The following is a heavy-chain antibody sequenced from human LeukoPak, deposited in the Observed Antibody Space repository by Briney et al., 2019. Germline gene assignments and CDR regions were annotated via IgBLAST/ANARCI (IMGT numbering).Heavy chain of an antibody. V-gene: IGHV3-7*05. D-gene: IGHD4-17*01. J-gene: IGHJ4*02. Sequence: GGSLRLSCAAPGFTFTASWMTWVRQAPGKGLEWVANIKQDGNEKYYVDSVEGRFTISRDNAKNSMFLQMNSLRAEDTAVYYCATGGDGDFHWGQGTLVTVSS. CDR3: ATGGDGDFH. CDR2: IKQDGNEK. CDR1: GFTFTASW.